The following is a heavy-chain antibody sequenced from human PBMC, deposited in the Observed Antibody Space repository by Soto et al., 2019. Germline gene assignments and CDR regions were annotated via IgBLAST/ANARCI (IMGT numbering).Heavy chain of an antibody. CDR2: ISSSGSNI. Sequence: WGSLRLSCAASGFTFVSDEINFFRHAPWKWLEWVSSISSSGSNIYYADSVKGRFTISRDNAKNSLYLQMNRLRAEDTAVYYCATSWGVYCSSSSCYSPWFDPWGQGTQVTVSS. CDR1: GFTFVSDE. D-gene: IGHD2-2*02. CDR3: ATSWGVYCSSSSCYSPWFDP. V-gene: IGHV3-48*03. J-gene: IGHJ5*02.